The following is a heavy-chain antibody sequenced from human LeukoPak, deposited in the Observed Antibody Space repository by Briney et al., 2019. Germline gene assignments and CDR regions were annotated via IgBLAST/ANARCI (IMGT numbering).Heavy chain of an antibody. V-gene: IGHV4-34*01. CDR1: SGSFSGSY. CDR3: ARRRGYYYGSGNLN. CDR2: INHSGST. Sequence: SETLSLTCAVYSGSFSGSYWSWIRQPPGKGLEWVGEINHSGSTNYNPSLKSRVTISVDTSKNQFSLKLSSVTAADTAVYYCARRRGYYYGSGNLNWGQGTLVTVSS. J-gene: IGHJ4*02. D-gene: IGHD3-10*01.